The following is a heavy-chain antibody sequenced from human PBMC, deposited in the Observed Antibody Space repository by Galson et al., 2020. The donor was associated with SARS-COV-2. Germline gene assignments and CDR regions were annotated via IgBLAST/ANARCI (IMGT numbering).Heavy chain of an antibody. CDR2: FYDTVTN. CDR1: GVSVSRYH. J-gene: IGHJ6*02. CDR3: ARLCVGSPQGLRWWEQPDDQYCGLDV. D-gene: IGHD3-16*01. V-gene: IGHV4-59*08. Sequence: ASETLSLTCSISGVSVSRYHWSWIRQSPGKGLEWVAYFYDTVTNNYNPSPMGRVTLSTDTSQNQLSLKLTSVTAADTAVYYCARLCVGSPQGLRWWEQPDDQYCGLDVWGQGTTVTVS.